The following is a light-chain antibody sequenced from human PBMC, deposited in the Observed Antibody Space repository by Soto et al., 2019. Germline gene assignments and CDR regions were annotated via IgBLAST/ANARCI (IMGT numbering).Light chain of an antibody. Sequence: DIVLTQCPGTLSLSPGGRATLSCRASQSVTGNYLAWYQQKLGQAPRLLIYGASSRATDIPDRFRGSGSGTDVTLTINRLATEDFAVYYCPQSGSPPSTFGQRTMVDIK. J-gene: IGKJ1*01. CDR3: PQSGSPPST. CDR1: QSVTGNY. V-gene: IGKV3-20*01. CDR2: GAS.